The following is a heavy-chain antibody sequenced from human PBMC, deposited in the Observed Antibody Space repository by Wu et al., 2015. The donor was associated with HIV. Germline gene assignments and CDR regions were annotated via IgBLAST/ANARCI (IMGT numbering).Heavy chain of an antibody. CDR1: GYTFTSYG. V-gene: IGHV1-18*01. CDR2: ISAYNGNT. Sequence: QVQLVQSGAEVKKPGASVKVSCKASGYTFTSYGISWVRQAPGQGLEWMGWISAYNGNTNYAQKLQGRVTMTTDTSTSTAYMELRSLRSDDTAVYYCARGLYRYSYGSRPRYNWFDPWGQGTLVTVSS. J-gene: IGHJ5*02. CDR3: ARGLYRYSYGSRPRYNWFDP. D-gene: IGHD5-18*01.